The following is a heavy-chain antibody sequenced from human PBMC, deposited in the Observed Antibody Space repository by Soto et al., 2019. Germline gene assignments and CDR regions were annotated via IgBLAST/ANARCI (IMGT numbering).Heavy chain of an antibody. V-gene: IGHV3-53*01. CDR2: LYSGGTT. CDR1: GFNFIRKY. D-gene: IGHD3-10*01. CDR3: ARGLYDSGSFYFDF. Sequence: EVQLVESGGGLIRPGGSLSLSCAASGFNFIRKYMIWVRQPPGKGLEWVSILYSGGTTYYADSVKGRFTISRDTSENTLYLQMNSLRAEDTAVYYCARGLYDSGSFYFDFWGQGTLVTVSS. J-gene: IGHJ4*02.